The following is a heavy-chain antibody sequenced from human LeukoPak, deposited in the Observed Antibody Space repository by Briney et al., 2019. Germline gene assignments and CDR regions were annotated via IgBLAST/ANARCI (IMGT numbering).Heavy chain of an antibody. Sequence: SETLSLTCTVSDGSISSYYWSWIRQPPGKGLEWIGYIYYSGSTNYNPSLKSRVTISVDTSKNQFSLKLSSVTAADTAVYYCARLGPAYYDILTGYHGYYYYGMDVWGQGTTVTVSS. CDR3: ARLGPAYYDILTGYHGYYYYGMDV. CDR1: DGSISSYY. CDR2: IYYSGST. J-gene: IGHJ6*02. D-gene: IGHD3-9*01. V-gene: IGHV4-59*08.